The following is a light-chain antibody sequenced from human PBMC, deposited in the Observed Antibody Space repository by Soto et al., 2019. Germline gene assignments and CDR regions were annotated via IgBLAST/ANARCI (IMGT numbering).Light chain of an antibody. CDR1: ENVRTK. J-gene: IGKJ5*01. CDR3: QQHNIWPQVP. Sequence: ETVMTQSPATLSLSPGQAANLFCRASENVRTKVGWYQQKAGQAPRLLLYGASTRATGIPPTFSGSGSGTDFTLTISSLEPEDFAVYYCQQHNIWPQVPFGQGTRLELK. CDR2: GAS. V-gene: IGKV3-15*01.